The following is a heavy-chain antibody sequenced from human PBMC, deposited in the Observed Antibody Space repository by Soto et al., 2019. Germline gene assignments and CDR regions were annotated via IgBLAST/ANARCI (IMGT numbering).Heavy chain of an antibody. V-gene: IGHV3-11*01. Sequence: QVQLVESGGGLVKPGGSLRLSCAASGFTFSDYYMTWIRQAPGKGLEWVSYISSSGSTIYYADSVKGRFTISRDNAKNSLYLQMNSLRADDTAAYYCARDGTPPRYGDDYFDYWGQGTLVTVSS. CDR1: GFTFSDYY. CDR2: ISSSGSTI. CDR3: ARDGTPPRYGDDYFDY. D-gene: IGHD4-17*01. J-gene: IGHJ4*02.